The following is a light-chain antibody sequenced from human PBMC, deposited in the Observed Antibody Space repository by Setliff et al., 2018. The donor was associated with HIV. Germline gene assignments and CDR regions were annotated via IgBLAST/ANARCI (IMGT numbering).Light chain of an antibody. CDR3: GTWDSSLSAGV. CDR2: DND. CDR1: SPNIGNNY. V-gene: IGLV1-51*01. J-gene: IGLJ2*01. Sequence: QSVLTQPPSVSAAPGQKVTISCSGSSPNIGNNYVSWYQQFPGTAPKLLIFDNDMRPSGIPDRFSGSKSGTSATLGITGLQTGDEADYYCGTWDSSLSAGVFGGGTKVTVL.